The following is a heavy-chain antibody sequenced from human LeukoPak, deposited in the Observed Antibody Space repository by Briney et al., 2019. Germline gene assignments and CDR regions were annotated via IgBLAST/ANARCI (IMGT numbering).Heavy chain of an antibody. CDR3: ARLTGGSREIIDY. V-gene: IGHV1-2*02. D-gene: IGHD1-26*01. J-gene: IGHJ4*02. CDR2: INPNSGGT. CDR1: GDTFTGYY. Sequence: GASVKVSCKASGDTFTGYYMHWVRQAPGQGLEWMGWINPNSGGTNYAQKFEGRVTMTRDTSISTAYMELSRLRSDDTAVYYCARLTGGSREIIDYWGQGTLVTVSS.